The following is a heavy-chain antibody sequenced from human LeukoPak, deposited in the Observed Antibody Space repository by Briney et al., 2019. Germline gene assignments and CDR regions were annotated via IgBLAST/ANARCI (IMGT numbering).Heavy chain of an antibody. CDR1: GGSFSGYY. Sequence: PSETLSLTCAVYGGSFSGYYWSWIRQPPGKGLEWIGEINHSGSTNYNPSLKSRVTISVDTSKNQFSLKLSSVTAADTAVYYCARGWGYNSGWYVWFDPWGQGTLVTVSS. D-gene: IGHD6-19*01. CDR2: INHSGST. J-gene: IGHJ5*02. CDR3: ARGWGYNSGWYVWFDP. V-gene: IGHV4-34*01.